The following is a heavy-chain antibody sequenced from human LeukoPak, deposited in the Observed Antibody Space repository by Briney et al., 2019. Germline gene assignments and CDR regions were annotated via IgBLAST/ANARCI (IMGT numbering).Heavy chain of an antibody. V-gene: IGHV4-30-4*01. CDR2: IYYSGST. Sequence: SETLSLTCTVSGGSISSGDYYWSWIRQPPGKGLEWIGYIYYSGSTYYNPSLKSRVTISVDTSKNQFSLKLSSVTAADTAVYYCARVYYYDNSGYGKDYFDYWGQGILVTVSS. CDR3: ARVYYYDNSGYGKDYFDY. D-gene: IGHD3-22*01. J-gene: IGHJ4*02. CDR1: GGSISSGDYY.